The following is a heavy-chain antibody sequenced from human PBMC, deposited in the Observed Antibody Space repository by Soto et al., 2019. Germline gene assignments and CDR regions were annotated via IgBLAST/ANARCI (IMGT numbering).Heavy chain of an antibody. CDR2: IIPIFGTA. D-gene: IGHD3-10*01. J-gene: IGHJ5*02. CDR1: GGTFSSYA. Sequence: PGASVKVSCKASGGTFSSYAISWVRQAPGQGLEWMGGIIPIFGTANYAQKFQGRVTITADESTSTAYMELSSLRSEDTAVYYCATGKILWFGEPTLKNWFDPWGQGTLVTVSS. V-gene: IGHV1-69*13. CDR3: ATGKILWFGEPTLKNWFDP.